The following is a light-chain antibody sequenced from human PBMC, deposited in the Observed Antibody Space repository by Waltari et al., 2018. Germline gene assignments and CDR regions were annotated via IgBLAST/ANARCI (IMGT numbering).Light chain of an antibody. CDR1: QSVSSY. CDR2: DAS. V-gene: IGKV3D-11*02. J-gene: IGKJ5*01. CDR3: QQRSNWHQIT. Sequence: EIVLTQSPATLSLSPGEIATLSCRASQSVSSYLAWYQQKPGQAPRLLIYDASNRATGIPARFSGSGPGTDFTLTISSLEPEDFAVYYCQQRSNWHQITFGQGTRLEIK.